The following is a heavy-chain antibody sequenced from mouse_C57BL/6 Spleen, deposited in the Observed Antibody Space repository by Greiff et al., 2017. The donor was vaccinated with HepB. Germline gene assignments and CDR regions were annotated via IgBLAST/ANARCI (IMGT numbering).Heavy chain of an antibody. J-gene: IGHJ4*01. CDR1: GYTFTDYE. D-gene: IGHD2-2*01. V-gene: IGHV1-15*01. CDR3: TRGGLRGMDY. Sequence: LVESGAELVRPGASVTLSCKASGYTFTDYEMHWVKQTPVHGLEWIGAIDPETGGTAYNQKFKGKAILTADKSSSTAYMELRSLTSEDSAVYYCTRGGLRGMDYWGQGTSVTVSS. CDR2: IDPETGGT.